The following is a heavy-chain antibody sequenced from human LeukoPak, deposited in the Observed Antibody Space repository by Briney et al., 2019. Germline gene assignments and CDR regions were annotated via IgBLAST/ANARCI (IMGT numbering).Heavy chain of an antibody. D-gene: IGHD3-16*01. CDR3: AGGLDY. Sequence: SETLSLTCTVSGGSISSSSYYWSWIRQPAGKGLEWIGRIYTSGSTNYNPSLKSRVTISVDTSKNQFSLKLSSVTAADTAVYYCAGGLDYWGQGTLVTVSS. V-gene: IGHV4-61*02. CDR2: IYTSGST. J-gene: IGHJ4*02. CDR1: GGSISSSSYY.